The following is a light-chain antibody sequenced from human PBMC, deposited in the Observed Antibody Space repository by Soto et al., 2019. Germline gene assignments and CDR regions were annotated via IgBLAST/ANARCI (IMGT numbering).Light chain of an antibody. CDR2: EVS. V-gene: IGLV2-8*01. CDR1: SSDVGAYKF. CDR3: SSYAGSNMGV. Sequence: QSALTQPASVSGSPGQSITISCTGTSSDVGAYKFVSWYQQHPGKAPKLIIYEVSQRPSGVPDRFSASKSGDTASLTVSGLRAEDEADYYCSSYAGSNMGVFGSGTKVTVL. J-gene: IGLJ1*01.